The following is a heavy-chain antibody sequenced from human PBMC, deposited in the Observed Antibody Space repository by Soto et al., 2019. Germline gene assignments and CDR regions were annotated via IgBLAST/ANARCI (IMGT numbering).Heavy chain of an antibody. Sequence: QVQLVQSGAEVKKPGATVMLSCKASGYMFTSYYIHCVRQAPGQGLEYMGIIYPSGGHTSYAQKFQGRLTMTRDTSTITVYMDLSSLRSEDTAVYYCARALPNSCYFDNWGQGTLVTVSS. CDR1: GYMFTSYY. V-gene: IGHV1-46*01. CDR2: IYPSGGHT. CDR3: ARALPNSCYFDN. D-gene: IGHD4-4*01. J-gene: IGHJ4*02.